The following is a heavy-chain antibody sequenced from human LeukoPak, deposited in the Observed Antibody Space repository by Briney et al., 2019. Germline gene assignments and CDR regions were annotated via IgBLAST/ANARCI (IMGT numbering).Heavy chain of an antibody. D-gene: IGHD6-13*01. CDR2: ISAYNGNT. CDR1: GYTFTSYG. CDR3: ARDIAATDAFDI. V-gene: IGHV1-18*01. J-gene: IGHJ3*02. Sequence: ASVKVSCKASGYTFTSYGISWVRQAPGQGLECMGWISAYNGNTNYAQKLQGRVTMTTDTSTSTAYMELRSLRSDDTAVYYCARDIAATDAFDIWGQGTMVTVSS.